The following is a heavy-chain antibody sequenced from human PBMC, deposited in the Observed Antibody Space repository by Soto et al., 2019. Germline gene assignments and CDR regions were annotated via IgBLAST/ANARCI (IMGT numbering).Heavy chain of an antibody. D-gene: IGHD3-22*01. Sequence: SETLSLTCTVYGGSISSYYWSWIRLPLGKGLEWIGYIYYSGSTNYNPSLKSRVTISVHTSKNQFSLKLSSVTAADTDVYYCARGGGEYYYDSSGRYAFDIRGQGTMDIVSS. CDR3: ARGGGEYYYDSSGRYAFDI. CDR1: GGSISSYY. V-gene: IGHV4-59*01. J-gene: IGHJ3*02. CDR2: IYYSGST.